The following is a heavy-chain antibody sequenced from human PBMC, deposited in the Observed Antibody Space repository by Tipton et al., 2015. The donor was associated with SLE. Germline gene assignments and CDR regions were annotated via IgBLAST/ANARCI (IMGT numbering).Heavy chain of an antibody. V-gene: IGHV3-23*01. CDR1: GFTFSNYG. CDR3: AKDRTHSDYGVVIGL. Sequence: SLRLSCAASGFTFSNYGMDWVRQAPGEGLEWVSGISVSGGSTYYADSVKGRYTISRDNSKNTLYLHMNSLRAEDTAMYFCAKDRTHSDYGVVIGLWGQGTLVSVSS. J-gene: IGHJ4*02. D-gene: IGHD3-3*01. CDR2: ISVSGGST.